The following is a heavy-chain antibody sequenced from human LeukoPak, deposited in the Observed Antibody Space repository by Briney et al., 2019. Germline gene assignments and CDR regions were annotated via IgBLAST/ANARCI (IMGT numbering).Heavy chain of an antibody. CDR3: AREDSSGWDY. J-gene: IGHJ4*02. Sequence: MGCIIPIFGTANYAQKFQGRVTITADKSTSTAYMELSSLRSEDTAVYYCAREDSSGWDYWGQGTLVTVSS. V-gene: IGHV1-69*06. CDR2: IIPIFGTA. D-gene: IGHD6-19*01.